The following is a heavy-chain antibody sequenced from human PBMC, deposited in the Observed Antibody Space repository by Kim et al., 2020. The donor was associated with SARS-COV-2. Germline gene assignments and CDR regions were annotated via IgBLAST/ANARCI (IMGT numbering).Heavy chain of an antibody. J-gene: IGHJ4*02. V-gene: IGHV1-2*06. CDR3: AREIPRGAAAGTGVDY. D-gene: IGHD6-13*01. CDR2: INPNSGGT. CDR1: GYTFTGYY. Sequence: ASVKVSCKASGYTFTGYYMHWVRQAPGQGLEWMGRINPNSGGTNYAQKFQGRVTMTRDTSISTAYMELSRLRSDDTAVYYCAREIPRGAAAGTGVDYWGQGTLVTVSS.